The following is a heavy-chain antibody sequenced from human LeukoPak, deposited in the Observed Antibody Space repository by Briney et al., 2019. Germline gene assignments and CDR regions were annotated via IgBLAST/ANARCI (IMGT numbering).Heavy chain of an antibody. J-gene: IGHJ4*02. CDR1: GYTFTSYG. Sequence: ASVKVSCTASGYTFTSYGISWVRQAPGQGLEWMGWISAYNGNTNYAQKLQGRVTMTTDTSTSTAYMELRSLRSDDTAVYYCARSSYYYDSSGYYFGYWGQGTLVTVSS. D-gene: IGHD3-22*01. CDR3: ARSSYYYDSSGYYFGY. V-gene: IGHV1-18*01. CDR2: ISAYNGNT.